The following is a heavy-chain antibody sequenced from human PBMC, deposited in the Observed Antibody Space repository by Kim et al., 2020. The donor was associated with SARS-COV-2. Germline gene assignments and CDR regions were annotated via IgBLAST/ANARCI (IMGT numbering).Heavy chain of an antibody. CDR2: GSGGST. J-gene: IGHJ4*02. Sequence: GSGGSTYYADSVKGRFTISRDNSKNTLYLQMNSLRAEDTAVYYCAKATVDWGQGTLVTVSS. CDR3: AKATVD. V-gene: IGHV3-23*01.